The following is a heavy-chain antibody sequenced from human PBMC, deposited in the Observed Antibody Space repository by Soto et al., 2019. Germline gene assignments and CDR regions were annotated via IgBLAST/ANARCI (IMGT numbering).Heavy chain of an antibody. D-gene: IGHD3-10*01. CDR3: ARDRLWFGELSH. CDR2: IWYDGSKK. CDR1: GFTFSSYG. J-gene: IGHJ4*02. Sequence: QVQLVESGGGVVQPERSLRLSCAASGFTFSSYGMHWVRQAPGKGLEWVAVIWYDGSKKYYADSLKGRFTISRDNSKNRLYRQMISLRAGDTAVYYCARDRLWFGELSHWGQGTLVTVSS. V-gene: IGHV3-33*01.